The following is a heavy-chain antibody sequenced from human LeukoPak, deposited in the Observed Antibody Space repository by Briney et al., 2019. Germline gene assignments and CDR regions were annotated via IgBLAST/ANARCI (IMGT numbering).Heavy chain of an antibody. CDR2: INHSGST. Sequence: SETLSLTCAVYGGSFSGYYWSWIRQPPGKGLEWIGEINHSGSTNYNPSLKSRVTISVDTSKNQFSLKLSSVTAADTAVYYCARARGGGVPSSGWYFDYWGQGTLVPVSS. CDR1: GGSFSGYY. D-gene: IGHD6-19*01. J-gene: IGHJ4*02. V-gene: IGHV4-34*01. CDR3: ARARGGGVPSSGWYFDY.